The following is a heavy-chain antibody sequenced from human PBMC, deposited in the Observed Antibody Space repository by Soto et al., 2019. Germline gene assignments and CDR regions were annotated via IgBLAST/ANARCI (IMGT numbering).Heavy chain of an antibody. Sequence: QVQLQESGPGLVKPSGTLSLTCAVSSGSISSSNWWSWVRQPPGKGLDWIGEIYHSGSTNYHPSLKSRVTISVDKSKDQSSLKLSYVTAADTAVYDCARGMFRGVYYFDDWVQGPMVTVSS. D-gene: IGHD3-10*01. CDR2: IYHSGST. V-gene: IGHV4-4*02. CDR1: SGSISSSNW. J-gene: IGHJ4*02. CDR3: ARGMFRGVYYFDD.